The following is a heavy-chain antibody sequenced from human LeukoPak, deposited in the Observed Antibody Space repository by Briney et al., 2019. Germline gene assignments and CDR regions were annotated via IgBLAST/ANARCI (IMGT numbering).Heavy chain of an antibody. D-gene: IGHD3-10*01. CDR2: INPTTGDT. Sequence: ASVKVTSESSGYTFIGHFFHWVRQAPGQGLEWLGRINPTTGDTDFAEKFQGRVSLTTDTSINADYLELSSQKSGDTAVYSCARGLAESRSVGVSVRVVGAETCYIWGVGSLVTVSP. J-gene: IGHJ3*02. CDR1: GYTFIGHF. V-gene: IGHV1-2*06. CDR3: ARGLAESRSVGVSVRVVGAETCYI.